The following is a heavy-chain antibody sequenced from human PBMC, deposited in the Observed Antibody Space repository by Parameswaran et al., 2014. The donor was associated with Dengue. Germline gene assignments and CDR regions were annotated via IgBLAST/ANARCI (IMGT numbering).Heavy chain of an antibody. J-gene: IGHJ6*02. CDR3: AGLTMVRGVQTTYYYYGMDV. V-gene: IGHV4-59*08. Sequence: WIRQPPGKGLEWIGYIYYSGSTNYNPSLKSRVTISVDTSKNQFSLKLSSVTAADTAVYYCAGLTMVRGVQTTYYYYGMDVWGQGTTVTVSS. CDR2: IYYSGST. D-gene: IGHD3-10*01.